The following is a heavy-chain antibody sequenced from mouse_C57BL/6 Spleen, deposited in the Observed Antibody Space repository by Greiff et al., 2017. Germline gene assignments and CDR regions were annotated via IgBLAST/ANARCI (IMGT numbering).Heavy chain of an antibody. D-gene: IGHD2-3*01. CDR2: IYPGDGDT. J-gene: IGHJ4*01. Sequence: QVQLKESGPELVKPGASVKISCKASGYAFSSSWMNWVKQRPGKGLEWIGRIYPGDGDTNYNGKFKGKATLTADKSSSTAYMQLSSLTSEDSAVYFCARSGDGYYLYAMDYWGQGTSVTVSS. V-gene: IGHV1-82*01. CDR1: GYAFSSSW. CDR3: ARSGDGYYLYAMDY.